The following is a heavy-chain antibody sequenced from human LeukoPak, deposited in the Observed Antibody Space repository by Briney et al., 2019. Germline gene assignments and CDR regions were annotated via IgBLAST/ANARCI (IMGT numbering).Heavy chain of an antibody. Sequence: ASAKVSRKPSRYSPTANYMYSRPQAPGQGLQCRSWINPNIGGTKYEQQFQGSVTLTRDTSISTAYMELSSLRCDDTAVYYCARELVRAAAADYWGEGTLVTVSS. CDR3: ARELVRAAAADY. CDR2: INPNIGGT. CDR1: RYSPTANY. J-gene: IGHJ4*02. D-gene: IGHD6-13*01. V-gene: IGHV1-2*02.